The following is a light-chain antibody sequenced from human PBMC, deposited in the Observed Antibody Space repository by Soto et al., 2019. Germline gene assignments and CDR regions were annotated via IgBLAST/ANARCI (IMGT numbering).Light chain of an antibody. Sequence: EIVMTQSPATLSVSPGERATLSCRASQSVSSNLAWYQQKPGLAPRLLIYGASTRATGIPARFSGSGSGTEFTLTISSLQSEDFAVYYCQQYNNWAITFGQGTRLEIK. CDR2: GAS. V-gene: IGKV3D-15*01. CDR1: QSVSSN. CDR3: QQYNNWAIT. J-gene: IGKJ5*01.